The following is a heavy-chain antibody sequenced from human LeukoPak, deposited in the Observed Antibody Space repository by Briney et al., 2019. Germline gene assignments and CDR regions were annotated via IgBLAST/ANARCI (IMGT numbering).Heavy chain of an antibody. D-gene: IGHD1-26*01. J-gene: IGHJ4*02. Sequence: GGSLRLSCAASGFTFSSYEMNWVRQAPGKGLEWLSYISISNSIIYYADSVKGRFTISRDNAKNSLYLQMNSLRAEDTAIYYCARGPRGSYFDYWGQGTLVTVSS. CDR3: ARGPRGSYFDY. V-gene: IGHV3-48*03. CDR1: GFTFSSYE. CDR2: ISISNSII.